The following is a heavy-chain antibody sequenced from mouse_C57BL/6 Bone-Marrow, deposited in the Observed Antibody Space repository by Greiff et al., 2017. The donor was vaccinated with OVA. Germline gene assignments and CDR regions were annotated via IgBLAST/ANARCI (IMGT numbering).Heavy chain of an antibody. D-gene: IGHD1-1*01. CDR1: GFTFSSYG. V-gene: IGHV5-6*01. CDR3: ARECYGGTGYFDV. CDR2: ISSGGSYT. Sequence: VQLKESGGDLVKPGGSLKLSCAASGFTFSSYGMSWVRQTPDKRLEWVATISSGGSYTYYPDSVKGRFTISRDNAKNTLYLQMSSLKSEDTAMYYCARECYGGTGYFDVWGTGTTVTVSS. J-gene: IGHJ1*03.